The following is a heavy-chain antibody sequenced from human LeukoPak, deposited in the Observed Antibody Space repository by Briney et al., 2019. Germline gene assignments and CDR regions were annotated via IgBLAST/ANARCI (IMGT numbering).Heavy chain of an antibody. Sequence: GRIIPILGIANYAQKFQGRVTITADKSTSTAYMELSSLRSEDTAVYYCARDLAGYYDSSGFWGQGTLVTVSS. J-gene: IGHJ4*02. V-gene: IGHV1-69*04. CDR2: IIPILGIA. CDR3: ARDLAGYYDSSGF. D-gene: IGHD3-22*01.